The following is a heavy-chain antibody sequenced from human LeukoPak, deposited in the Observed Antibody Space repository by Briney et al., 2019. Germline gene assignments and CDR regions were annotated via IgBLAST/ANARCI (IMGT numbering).Heavy chain of an antibody. V-gene: IGHV1-18*01. Sequence: GASVKVSCKASGGTFSSYAISWVRQAPGQGLEWMGWISAYNGNTNYAQKLQGRVTMTTDTSTSTAYMELRSLRSDDTAVYYCARDQSGGYDFWSGYYTGRYYYYYMDVWGKGTTVTVSS. CDR2: ISAYNGNT. D-gene: IGHD3-3*01. CDR1: GGTFSSYA. J-gene: IGHJ6*03. CDR3: ARDQSGGYDFWSGYYTGRYYYYYMDV.